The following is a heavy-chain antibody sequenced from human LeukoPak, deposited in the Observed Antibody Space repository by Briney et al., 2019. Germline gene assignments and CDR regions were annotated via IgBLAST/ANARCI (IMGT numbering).Heavy chain of an antibody. CDR2: ISSNGDNT. Sequence: GGSLRLSCSASGFPFNTYAIHRVRQAPGKGLEYVAGISSNGDNTDFADSAKGRFTISRDNSKSTLFLQMNSLRAEDAAVYFCTRDSALLGVAFDLWGQGTVVTVSS. D-gene: IGHD2-15*01. CDR3: TRDSALLGVAFDL. V-gene: IGHV3-64D*06. J-gene: IGHJ3*01. CDR1: GFPFNTYA.